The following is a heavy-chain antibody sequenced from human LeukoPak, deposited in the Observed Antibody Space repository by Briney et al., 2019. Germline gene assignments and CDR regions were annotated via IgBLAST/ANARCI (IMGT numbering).Heavy chain of an antibody. V-gene: IGHV4-59*01. CDR3: ARVWGSGSYGAFDI. CDR2: IYYSGST. J-gene: IGHJ3*02. D-gene: IGHD3-10*01. CDR1: GGSLSSYY. Sequence: SETLSLTCTVSGGSLSSYYWSWIRPPPGKGLEWIGYIYYSGSTNYNPSLKSRVTISVDTSKNQFSLKLSSVTAADTAVYYCARVWGSGSYGAFDIWGQGTMVTVSS.